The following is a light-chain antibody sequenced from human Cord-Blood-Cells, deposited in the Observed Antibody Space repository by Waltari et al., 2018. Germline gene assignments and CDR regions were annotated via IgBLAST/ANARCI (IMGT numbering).Light chain of an antibody. CDR1: QSVSSN. J-gene: IGKJ5*01. V-gene: IGKV3-15*01. CDR2: GAS. CDR3: QQYNNWPAIT. Sequence: EIVMTQSPATLSASPGERATLSCRASQSVSSNLAWYQQKPDQAPRLLISGASTRATGIPARFSGSGSGTEFTLTISSLQSEDFAVYYCQQYNNWPAITFGQGTRLEIK.